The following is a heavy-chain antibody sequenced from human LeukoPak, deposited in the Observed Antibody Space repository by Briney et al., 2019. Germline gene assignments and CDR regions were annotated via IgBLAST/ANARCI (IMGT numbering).Heavy chain of an antibody. Sequence: GGSLRLSCAASGFTFSSYAMSWVRQAPGEGLEWVSAISGSGGSTYYADSVKGRFTISRDNSKNTLYLQMNSLRAEDTAVYYCAKGAAERVVVTAIDYFDYWGQGTLVTVSS. CDR3: AKGAAERVVVTAIDYFDY. CDR2: ISGSGGST. V-gene: IGHV3-23*01. D-gene: IGHD2-21*02. J-gene: IGHJ4*02. CDR1: GFTFSSYA.